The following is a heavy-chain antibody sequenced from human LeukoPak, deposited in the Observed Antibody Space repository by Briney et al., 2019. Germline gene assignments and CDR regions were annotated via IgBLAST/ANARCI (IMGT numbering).Heavy chain of an antibody. J-gene: IGHJ4*02. CDR1: GGSFSGYY. Sequence: SETLSLTCAVYGGSFSGYYWSWIRQPPGKRLEWIGEIKHSGSTNYNPSLKSRVTISVDTSKNQFSLKLSSVTAADTAVYYCARVPRATIMGATKRYFDYWGQGTLVTVSS. D-gene: IGHD1-26*01. CDR3: ARVPRATIMGATKRYFDY. V-gene: IGHV4-34*01. CDR2: IKHSGST.